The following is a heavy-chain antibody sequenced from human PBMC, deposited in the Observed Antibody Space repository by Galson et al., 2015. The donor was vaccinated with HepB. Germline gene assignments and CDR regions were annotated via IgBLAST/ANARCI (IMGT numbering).Heavy chain of an antibody. D-gene: IGHD4-17*01. CDR1: GFTFGDYA. CDR3: SRLERAYGDYDNY. V-gene: IGHV3-49*04. CDR2: IRSKTYGGTT. J-gene: IGHJ4*02. Sequence: SLRLSCATSGFTFGDYAMNWVRQAPGKGLEWVGFIRSKTYGGTTEYAASVRGRFTISRDDSKSIAYLRLSSLKTEDTAVYYCSRLERAYGDYDNYCGQVTLVTVSS.